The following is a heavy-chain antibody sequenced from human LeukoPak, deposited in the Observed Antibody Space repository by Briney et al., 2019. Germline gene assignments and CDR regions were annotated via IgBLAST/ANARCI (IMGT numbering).Heavy chain of an antibody. Sequence: ASVKVSCKASGGTFSSYAISWLRQAPGQGLEWMGRIIPILGIANYAQKFQGRVTITADKSTSTAYMELSSLRSEDTAVYYCARGVVVPAEATYYYYYGMDVWGQGTTVTVSS. D-gene: IGHD2-2*01. CDR1: GGTFSSYA. CDR3: ARGVVVPAEATYYYYYGMDV. J-gene: IGHJ6*02. V-gene: IGHV1-69*04. CDR2: IIPILGIA.